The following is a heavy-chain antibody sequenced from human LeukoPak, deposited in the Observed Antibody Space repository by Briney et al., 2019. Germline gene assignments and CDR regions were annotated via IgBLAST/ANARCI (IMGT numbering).Heavy chain of an antibody. J-gene: IGHJ3*02. Sequence: GGSLRLSCAASGFTFSNYWMHWVRQAPGKGLVWVSRINSDGINTSYADSVKGRFTISRDNAKNTLNLQMNSLRAEDTAVYYCARGPSEDGFDIWGQGTMVTVSS. CDR1: GFTFSNYW. V-gene: IGHV3-74*01. CDR2: INSDGINT. CDR3: ARGPSEDGFDI.